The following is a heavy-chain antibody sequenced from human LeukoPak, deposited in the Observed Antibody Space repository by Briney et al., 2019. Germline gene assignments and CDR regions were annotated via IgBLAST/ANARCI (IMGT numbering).Heavy chain of an antibody. D-gene: IGHD5-12*01. Sequence: GGSLRLSCTASGFTFNKFALHWVRQAPGKGLEWVAIISYDEVKSFYSASVKGRFTISRDNPKNTLYLQMNNLGPEDTAIYYCARGRGATIPYWGQGTLVTVSS. J-gene: IGHJ4*02. CDR1: GFTFNKFA. CDR3: ARGRGATIPY. CDR2: ISYDEVKS. V-gene: IGHV3-30-3*01.